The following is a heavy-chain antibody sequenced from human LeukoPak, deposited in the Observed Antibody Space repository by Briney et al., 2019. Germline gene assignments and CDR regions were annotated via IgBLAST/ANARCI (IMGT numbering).Heavy chain of an antibody. CDR1: GYTFTSYG. CDR3: ARGGSGGSGGWFDP. V-gene: IGHV1-18*01. D-gene: IGHD2-15*01. J-gene: IGHJ5*02. CDR2: ISPYNGDT. Sequence: ASVKVSCKASGYTFTSYGISWVRQAPGQGLERMGWISPYNGDTKYAQKVQDRVTMTTDTSTSTAYMELRRLTSDDTAVYYCARGGSGGSGGWFDPWGQGTRVTVSS.